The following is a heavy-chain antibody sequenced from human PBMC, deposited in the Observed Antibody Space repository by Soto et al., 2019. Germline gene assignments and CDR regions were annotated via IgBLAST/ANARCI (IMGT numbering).Heavy chain of an antibody. D-gene: IGHD2-2*02. V-gene: IGHV1-69*13. Sequence: SVKVSCKASGGTFSSYAISWVRQAPGQGLEWMGGIIPIFGTANYAQKFQGRVTITADESTSTAYMELGSPRSEDTAVYYCARAPLGYCSSTSCYNLYYYYGMDVWGQGTTVTVSS. J-gene: IGHJ6*02. CDR1: GGTFSSYA. CDR2: IIPIFGTA. CDR3: ARAPLGYCSSTSCYNLYYYYGMDV.